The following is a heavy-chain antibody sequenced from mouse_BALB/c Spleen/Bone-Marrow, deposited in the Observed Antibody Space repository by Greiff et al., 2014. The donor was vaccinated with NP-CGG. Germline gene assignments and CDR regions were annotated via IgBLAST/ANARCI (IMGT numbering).Heavy chain of an antibody. J-gene: IGHJ3*01. CDR3: ARMDYYGH. V-gene: IGHV1-39*01. D-gene: IGHD1-2*01. CDR2: IDPSYGGT. CDR1: GYSFTGYN. Sequence: VQLQQSGPELEKPGASVKISCKASGYSFTGYNMNRVKQSNGKSLEWIGNIDPSYGGTSYNQKFKGKATLTVDKSSSTAYMQLKSLTSEDSAVYYCARMDYYGHWGQGTLVTVSA.